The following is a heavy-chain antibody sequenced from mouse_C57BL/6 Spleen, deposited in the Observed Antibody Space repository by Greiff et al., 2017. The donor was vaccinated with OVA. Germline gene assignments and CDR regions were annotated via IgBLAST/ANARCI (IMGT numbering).Heavy chain of an antibody. V-gene: IGHV2-2*01. CDR3: ARNFDYGNYWYFDV. Sequence: VKLQQSGPGLVQPSQSLSITCTVSGFSLTSYGVHWVRQSPGKGLEWLGVIWSGGSTDYNAAFISRLSISKDNSKSQVFFKMNSLQADDTAIYYCARNFDYGNYWYFDVWGTGTTVTVSS. D-gene: IGHD2-1*01. CDR1: GFSLTSYG. J-gene: IGHJ1*03. CDR2: IWSGGST.